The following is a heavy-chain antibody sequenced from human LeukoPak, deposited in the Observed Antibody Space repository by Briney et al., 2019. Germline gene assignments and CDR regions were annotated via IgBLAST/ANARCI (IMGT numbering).Heavy chain of an antibody. CDR1: GFTFSSYS. CDR3: ARDRGIVGAYFGY. V-gene: IGHV3-21*01. D-gene: IGHD1-26*01. CDR2: ISSSSSYI. J-gene: IGHJ4*02. Sequence: PGGSLRLSCAASGFTFSSYSMNWVRQAPGKGLEWVSSISSSSSYIYYADSVKGRFTISRDNAKNSLYLQMNSLRAKDTAVYYCARDRGIVGAYFGYWGQGTLVTVSS.